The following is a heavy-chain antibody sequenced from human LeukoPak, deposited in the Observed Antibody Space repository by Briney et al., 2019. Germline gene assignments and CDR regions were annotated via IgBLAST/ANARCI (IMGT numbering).Heavy chain of an antibody. CDR3: ARETGGKSSSWLYNWFDP. CDR2: IYTSGST. D-gene: IGHD6-13*01. CDR1: GGSISSGSYY. V-gene: IGHV4-61*02. Sequence: PSETLSLTCTVSGGSISSGSYYWSWIRQPAGKGLEWIGRIYTSGSTNYNPSLKSRVTISVDTSKNQFSLKLSSVTAADMAVYYCARETGGKSSSWLYNWFDPWGQGTLVTVSS. J-gene: IGHJ5*02.